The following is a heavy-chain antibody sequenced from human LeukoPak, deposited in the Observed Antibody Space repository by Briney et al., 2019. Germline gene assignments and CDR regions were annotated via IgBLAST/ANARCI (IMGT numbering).Heavy chain of an antibody. CDR2: INHSGST. D-gene: IGHD1-26*01. CDR1: GGSFSGYY. Sequence: SETLSLTCAVYGGSFSGYYWSWIRQPPGKGLEWIGEINHSGSTNYNPSLKSRVTISVDASKNQFSLKLSSVTAADTAVYYCARGELLDYWGQGTLVTVSS. V-gene: IGHV4-34*01. CDR3: ARGELLDY. J-gene: IGHJ4*02.